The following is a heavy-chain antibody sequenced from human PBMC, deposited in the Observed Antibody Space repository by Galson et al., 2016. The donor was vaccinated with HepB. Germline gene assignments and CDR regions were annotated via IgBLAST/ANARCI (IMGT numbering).Heavy chain of an antibody. CDR1: GFTFSSYW. CDR3: AGGYFRFGEGLSDF. J-gene: IGHJ4*02. V-gene: IGHV3-7*03. CDR2: IKQDGSEK. Sequence: SLRLSCAASGFTFSSYWMNLVRQAPGKGLEWVANIKQDGSEKYYVDSVKGRFTISRDNARKSLYLQMDSLRAEDTALYYCAGGYFRFGEGLSDFWGQGTLVTVSS. D-gene: IGHD3-10*01.